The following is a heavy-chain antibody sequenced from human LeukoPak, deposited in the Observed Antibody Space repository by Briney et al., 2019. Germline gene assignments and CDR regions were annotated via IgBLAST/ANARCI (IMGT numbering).Heavy chain of an antibody. J-gene: IGHJ5*02. Sequence: ASVKVSCKASGYTFTGYYMHWVRQAPGQGLEWMGWINPNSGGTNYAQKFQGRVTMTRDTSISTAYMELSRLRSDDTAAYYCARAWIVVVPAAIPVNWFDPWGQGTLVTVSS. D-gene: IGHD2-2*02. CDR1: GYTFTGYY. CDR3: ARAWIVVVPAAIPVNWFDP. CDR2: INPNSGGT. V-gene: IGHV1-2*02.